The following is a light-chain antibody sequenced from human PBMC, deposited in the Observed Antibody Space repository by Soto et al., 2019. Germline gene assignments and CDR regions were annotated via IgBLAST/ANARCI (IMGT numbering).Light chain of an antibody. V-gene: IGKV1-5*03. J-gene: IGKJ1*01. CDR1: KDINKN. CDR3: QHYNSYSEA. CDR2: KGS. Sequence: IQMTQSPSSLSASVRYRVTITCLASKDINKNLIWYQQKPGQAPKLLIYKGSTLKSGVPSRFSGSGSGTEFTLTISSLQPDDFATYYCQHYNSYSEAFGQGTKVDIK.